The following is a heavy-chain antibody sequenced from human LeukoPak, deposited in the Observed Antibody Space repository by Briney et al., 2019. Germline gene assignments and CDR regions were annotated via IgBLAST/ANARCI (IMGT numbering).Heavy chain of an antibody. V-gene: IGHV3-30*04. CDR3: AKIDTFDYDTSGRHWLDS. D-gene: IGHD4-17*01. J-gene: IGHJ5*01. CDR2: ISSDGTNK. CDR1: RFTFRNYA. Sequence: PGGSLRLSCAASRFTFRNYAMHWVRQAPGKGLEWVAVISSDGTNKDYADSVKGRFSISRDNSKNTLYLQMNRLRADDTAVYYCAKIDTFDYDTSGRHWLDSWGQGTLVTVSS.